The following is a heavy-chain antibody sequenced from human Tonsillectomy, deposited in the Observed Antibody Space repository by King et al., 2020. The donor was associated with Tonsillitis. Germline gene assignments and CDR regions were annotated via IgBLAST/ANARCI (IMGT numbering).Heavy chain of an antibody. CDR2: ISSDGSKI. CDR1: GFSFRSNG. D-gene: IGHD6-13*01. Sequence: VQLVESGGGVVQPGSSLRLSCAALGFSFRSNGMHWVRQAPGKGLEWVALISSDGSKINYADSVKGRFTISRDNSLHTLYLQMNSLRAADTAVYYCANADSNTWYDDYWGQGTLVTVSS. J-gene: IGHJ4*02. CDR3: ANADSNTWYDDY. V-gene: IGHV3-30*18.